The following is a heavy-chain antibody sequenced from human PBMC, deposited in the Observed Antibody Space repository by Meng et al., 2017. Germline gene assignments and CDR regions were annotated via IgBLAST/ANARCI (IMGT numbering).Heavy chain of an antibody. V-gene: IGHV3-33*01. CDR3: ARGWAYGSGGYYNGRADYFDY. J-gene: IGHJ4*02. CDR1: GFTFSSYG. D-gene: IGHD3-10*01. Sequence: GESLKISCAASGFTFSSYGMHWVRQAPGKGPEWVAVIWYDGSNKYYADSVKGRFTISRDNSKNTLYLQMNSLRAEDTAMYYCARGWAYGSGGYYNGRADYFDYWGQGTLVTVSS. CDR2: IWYDGSNK.